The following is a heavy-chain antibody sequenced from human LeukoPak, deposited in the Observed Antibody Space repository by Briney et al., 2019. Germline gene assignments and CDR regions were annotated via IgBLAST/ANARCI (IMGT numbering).Heavy chain of an antibody. CDR3: ARGVYYYDSSGSPDY. CDR2: IYYSGST. J-gene: IGHJ4*02. CDR1: GGSISSGGYY. V-gene: IGHV4-31*03. D-gene: IGHD3-22*01. Sequence: SETLSLTCTVSGGSISSGGYYWSWIRQHPGKGLEWIGYIYYSGSTYYNPSLKSRVTISVDTSKNQFPLKLSSVTAADTAVYYCARGVYYYDSSGSPDYWGQGTLVTVSS.